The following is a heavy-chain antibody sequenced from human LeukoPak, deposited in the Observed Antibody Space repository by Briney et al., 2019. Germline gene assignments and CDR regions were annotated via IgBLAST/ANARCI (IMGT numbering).Heavy chain of an antibody. CDR2: ISYMGDHR. D-gene: IGHD6-25*01. V-gene: IGHV3-21*06. J-gene: IGHJ4*02. CDR3: GKAFPPLRVAASGDS. Sequence: PGGSLRLYCTASGFTFSDCDMNWFRQAPGKGLQWVSSISYMGDHRYYADSAKGRFTISRDNAKNSLYLQMDNLRADDTAVYYCGKAFPPLRVAASGDSWGQGTLVTVSS. CDR1: GFTFSDCD.